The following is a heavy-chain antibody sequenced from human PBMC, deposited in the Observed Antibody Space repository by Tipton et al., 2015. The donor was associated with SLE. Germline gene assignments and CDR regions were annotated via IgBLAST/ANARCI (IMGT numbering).Heavy chain of an antibody. CDR3: AKGSVVGATLDYGMDV. V-gene: IGHV3-48*03. CDR1: GFILNNFE. J-gene: IGHJ6*02. CDR2: ISSSGSTT. Sequence: SLRLSCAASGFILNNFEMNWVRQAPGKGLEWVSYISSSGSTTYYADSVKGRFTISRDNSKNTLYLQMNSLRAEDTAVYYCAKGSVVGATLDYGMDVWGQGTTVTVSS. D-gene: IGHD1-26*01.